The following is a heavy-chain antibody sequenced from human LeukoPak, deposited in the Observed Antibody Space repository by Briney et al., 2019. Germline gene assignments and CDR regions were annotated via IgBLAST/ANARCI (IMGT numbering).Heavy chain of an antibody. CDR2: IRYDGSNK. V-gene: IGHV3-30*02. CDR3: AKWGCSGSGCYPFDY. J-gene: IGHJ4*02. CDR1: GFTFSNFG. Sequence: GGSLRLSCAASGFTFSNFGMHWVRQAPGKGLEWVAFIRYDGSNKYYPDSVKGRFTISRDNSKNTLYLQMSSLRAEDTAVYYCAKWGCSGSGCYPFDYWGQGTLVTVSS. D-gene: IGHD2-15*01.